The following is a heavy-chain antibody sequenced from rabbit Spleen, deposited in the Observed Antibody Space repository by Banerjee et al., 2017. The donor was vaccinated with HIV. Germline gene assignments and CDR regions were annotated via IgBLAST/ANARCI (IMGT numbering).Heavy chain of an antibody. J-gene: IGHJ4*01. D-gene: IGHD6-1*01. CDR2: IYTGNGKN. Sequence: QQQLVESGGDLVKPEGSLTLTCTASGIDVSSTRYMCWVRQAPGKGLEWIGFIYTGNGKNYYASWAKGRFTISKSSSTTVTLQLTSLTAADTATYFCARDDGSYDYIDGYFNLWGPGTLVTVS. CDR3: ARDDGSYDYIDGYFNL. CDR1: GIDVSSTRY. V-gene: IGHV1S45*01.